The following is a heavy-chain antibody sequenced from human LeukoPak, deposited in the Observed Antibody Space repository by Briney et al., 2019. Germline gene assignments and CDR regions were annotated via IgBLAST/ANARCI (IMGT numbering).Heavy chain of an antibody. J-gene: IGHJ4*02. CDR1: GYTLTELS. CDR2: FDPEDGET. CDR3: ATSLWPQGGGYWSYYFDY. V-gene: IGHV1-24*01. Sequence: APVKVSCKVSGYTLTELSMHWVRQAPGKGLEWMGGFDPEDGETIYAQKFQGRVTMTEDTSTDTAYMELSSLRSEDTAVYYCATSLWPQGGGYWSYYFDYWGQGTLVTVSS. D-gene: IGHD3-22*01.